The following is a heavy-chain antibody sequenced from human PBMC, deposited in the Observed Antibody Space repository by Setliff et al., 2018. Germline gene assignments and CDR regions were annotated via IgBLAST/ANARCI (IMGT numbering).Heavy chain of an antibody. CDR2: IYYSGST. CDR1: GGSISSSSYY. CDR3: XXXXXEISDYIWTTFRYXIDY. J-gene: IGHJ4*02. Sequence: PSETLSLTCTVSGGSISSSSYYWGWIRQPPGKGLEWIGSIYYSGSTYYNPSLXXXVSXXXXXXXXXXXXXXXXXXXXXXXXXXXXXXXXEISDYIWTTFRYXIDYWGQGTLVTVSS. D-gene: IGHD3-16*02. V-gene: IGHV4-39*01.